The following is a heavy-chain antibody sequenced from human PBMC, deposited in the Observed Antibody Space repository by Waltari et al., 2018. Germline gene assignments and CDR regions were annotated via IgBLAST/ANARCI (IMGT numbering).Heavy chain of an antibody. V-gene: IGHV3-23*01. CDR1: GFSFSSYA. J-gene: IGHJ4*02. D-gene: IGHD6-6*01. CDR3: AKSERRYSSSPVDY. Sequence: EVQLLESGGGLVQPGGSLRLSCAASGFSFSSYAMSWVRQAPGKGLERVSAIGGSGGSKYYADSVKGRFTISRDNSKNTQYLQMNSLRAEDTSVYYCAKSERRYSSSPVDYWGQGTLVTVSS. CDR2: IGGSGGSK.